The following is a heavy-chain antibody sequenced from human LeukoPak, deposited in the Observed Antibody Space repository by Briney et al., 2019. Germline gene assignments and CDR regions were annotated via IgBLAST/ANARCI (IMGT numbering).Heavy chain of an antibody. D-gene: IGHD3-22*01. CDR3: ATGGNYYDRRDWFDP. V-gene: IGHV4-34*01. J-gene: IGHJ5*02. CDR2: INHSGST. Sequence: PSETLSLTCAVYGGSFSGYYWSWIRQPPGKGLEWIGEINHSGSTNYNPSLKSRVTISVDTSKNQFSLKPSSVTAADTAVYYCATGGNYYDRRDWFDPWGQGTLVTVSS. CDR1: GGSFSGYY.